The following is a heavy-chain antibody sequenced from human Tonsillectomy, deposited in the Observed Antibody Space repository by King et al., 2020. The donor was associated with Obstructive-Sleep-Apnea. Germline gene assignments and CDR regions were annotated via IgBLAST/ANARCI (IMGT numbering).Heavy chain of an antibody. V-gene: IGHV3-11*06. Sequence: VQLVESGGGFVKPGGSLRLSCAASGITLSNNWMSWIRQIPGKGLEWVSYIGTSDGFRDYADSVRGRFTISRDNAKNSLYLQMNSLRADDTAIYYCARLFWNDLIDWGQGTLVTVSS. CDR1: GITLSNNW. J-gene: IGHJ4*02. CDR3: ARLFWNDLID. CDR2: IGTSDGFR. D-gene: IGHD1-1*01.